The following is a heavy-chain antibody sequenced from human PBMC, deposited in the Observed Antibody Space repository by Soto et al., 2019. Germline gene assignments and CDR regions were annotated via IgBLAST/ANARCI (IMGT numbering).Heavy chain of an antibody. V-gene: IGHV4-34*01. CDR1: GGGFGGYY. Sequence: SETLSVTCAVYGGGFGGYYWSWIRQPPGKERERIGEINHSGSTNYNPSLKSRVTISVGTSKNQFSLKLSYVTDADTDVSHCATGMLKLTIFGVVRLGMDVWGPGTKVTVS. D-gene: IGHD3-3*01. J-gene: IGHJ6*02. CDR2: INHSGST. CDR3: ATGMLKLTIFGVVRLGMDV.